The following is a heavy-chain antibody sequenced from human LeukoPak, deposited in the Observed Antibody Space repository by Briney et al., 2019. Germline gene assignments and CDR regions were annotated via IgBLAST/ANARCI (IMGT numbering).Heavy chain of an antibody. J-gene: IGHJ4*02. Sequence: PGGSLRLSCAASGFTFSHHAMSWVRQAPGKGLEWVSNIRATSGTTFYADSVKGRFTISRDNSKNTLYLQMNSLRAEDTAVYYCARVSGWANYYFDYWGQGTLVTVSS. CDR1: GFTFSHHA. CDR3: ARVSGWANYYFDY. CDR2: IRATSGTT. D-gene: IGHD4/OR15-4a*01. V-gene: IGHV3-23*01.